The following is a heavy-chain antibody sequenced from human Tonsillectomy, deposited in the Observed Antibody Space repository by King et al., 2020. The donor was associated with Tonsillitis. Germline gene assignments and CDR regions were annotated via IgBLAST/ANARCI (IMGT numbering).Heavy chain of an antibody. J-gene: IGHJ4*02. CDR1: GGSISSSTYY. CDR3: ARHKSNFDY. V-gene: IGHV4-39*01. Sequence: LQLQESGPGLVKPSETLSLTCTVSGGSISSSTYYWGWIRQPPGKGLEWIGSIYYTGSSYYNPSLKSRVTISVDTSKNQVSLKLSFVTAADTAVYYCARHKSNFDYWGQGTLVTVSS. CDR2: IYYTGSS.